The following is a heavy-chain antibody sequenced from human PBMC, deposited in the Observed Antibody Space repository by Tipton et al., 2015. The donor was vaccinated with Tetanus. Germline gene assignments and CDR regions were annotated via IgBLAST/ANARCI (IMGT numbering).Heavy chain of an antibody. J-gene: IGHJ6*02. D-gene: IGHD4-17*01. CDR1: GGSISSFY. Sequence: TLSLTCTVSGGSISSFYWTWIRQPPGKGLEWIGYIFDTGSTNYNPSLKSRVTMSVDTSKNQFSLHLTSVTAADTAVYYCVRGYGYYGPDPFYYYIMGVWGQGTTVIVSS. V-gene: IGHV4-59*01. CDR2: IFDTGST. CDR3: VRGYGYYGPDPFYYYIMGV.